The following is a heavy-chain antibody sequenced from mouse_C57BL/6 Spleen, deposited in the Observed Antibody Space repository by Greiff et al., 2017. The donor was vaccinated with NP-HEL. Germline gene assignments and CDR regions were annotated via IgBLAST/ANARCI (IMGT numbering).Heavy chain of an antibody. D-gene: IGHD1-1*01. J-gene: IGHJ3*01. Sequence: EVQLQQSGPVLVKPGASVKMSCKASGYTFTDYYMNWVKQSHGKSLEWIGVINPYNGGTSYNQKFKGKATLTVDKSSSTAYMELNSLTSEDSAVYYWAREEENYYGSLAYWGQGTLVTVSA. CDR2: INPYNGGT. V-gene: IGHV1-19*01. CDR3: AREEENYYGSLAY. CDR1: GYTFTDYY.